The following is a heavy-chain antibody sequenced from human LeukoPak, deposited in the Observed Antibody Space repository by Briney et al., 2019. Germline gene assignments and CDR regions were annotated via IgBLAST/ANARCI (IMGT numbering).Heavy chain of an antibody. CDR2: IIPIFGTA. CDR1: GGTFSSHA. Sequence: ASVKVSCKASGGTFSSHAISWVRQAPGQGLEWMGGIIPIFGTANYAQKFQGRVTITADESTSTAYMELSSLRSEDTAVYYCAVSGYYSSSFDYWGQGTLVTVSS. J-gene: IGHJ4*02. D-gene: IGHD3-22*01. V-gene: IGHV1-69*13. CDR3: AVSGYYSSSFDY.